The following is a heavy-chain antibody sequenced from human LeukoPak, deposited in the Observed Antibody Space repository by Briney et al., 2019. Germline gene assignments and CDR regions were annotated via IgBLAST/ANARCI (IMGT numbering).Heavy chain of an antibody. J-gene: IGHJ2*01. CDR3: ARDPKTYYYDSSGFHRGWYFDL. CDR2: IYYSGST. Sequence: SETLSLTCTVSGGSISSYYWSWIRQPPGKGLEWIGYIYYSGSTNYNPSLKSRVTISVDTTKNQFSLKLSSVTAADTAVYYCARDPKTYYYDSSGFHRGWYFDLWGRGTLVTVSS. V-gene: IGHV4-59*12. D-gene: IGHD3-22*01. CDR1: GGSISSYY.